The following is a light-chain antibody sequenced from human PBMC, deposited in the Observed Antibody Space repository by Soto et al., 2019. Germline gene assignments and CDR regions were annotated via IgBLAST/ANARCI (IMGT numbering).Light chain of an antibody. CDR1: SSDVGGYNY. CDR3: SSYTSSSTLV. J-gene: IGLJ2*01. CDR2: DIS. V-gene: IGLV2-14*01. Sequence: QSALTQPASVSGSPGQSITISCTGTSSDVGGYNYVSWYQQHPGKAPKLVIYDISNRTSGVSNRFSGSKSGNTASLTISGLQAEDEADYYCSSYTSSSTLVFGGGTNVTVL.